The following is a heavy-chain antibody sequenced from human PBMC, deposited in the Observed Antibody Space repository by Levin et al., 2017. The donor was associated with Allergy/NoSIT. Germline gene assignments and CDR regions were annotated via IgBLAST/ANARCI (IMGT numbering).Heavy chain of an antibody. Sequence: GGSLRLSCAASGFTFSSYSMNWVRQAPGKGLEWVSYISSSSSTIYYADSVKGRFTISRDNAKNSLYLQMNSLRDEDTAVYYCARGDCSGGSCYKGAYWGQGTLVTVSS. J-gene: IGHJ4*02. D-gene: IGHD2-15*01. V-gene: IGHV3-48*02. CDR2: ISSSSSTI. CDR1: GFTFSSYS. CDR3: ARGDCSGGSCYKGAY.